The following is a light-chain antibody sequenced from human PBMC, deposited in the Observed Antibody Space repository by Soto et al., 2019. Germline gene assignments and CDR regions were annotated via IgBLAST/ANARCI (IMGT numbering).Light chain of an antibody. CDR1: QSVSSY. CDR3: QKRSNWPIT. V-gene: IGKV3-11*01. Sequence: ENVLTQSPATLSLSPGERSTLSCRASQSVSSYLAWYQQKTGQAPRILIYDESNRATGIPDRLSGSGSGTDLNLTISRLEPEDFAVYYCQKRSNWPITCGQGTRLEIK. CDR2: DES. J-gene: IGKJ5*01.